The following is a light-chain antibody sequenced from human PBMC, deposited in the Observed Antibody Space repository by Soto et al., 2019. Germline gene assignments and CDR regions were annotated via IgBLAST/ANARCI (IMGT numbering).Light chain of an antibody. V-gene: IGKV3D-20*02. CDR1: QSVTSNY. CDR3: QQHTDWPLT. Sequence: EVVMTQSPATLSVSPGERATLSCRASQSVTSNYLAWYQQKPGQAPRLLIYGVSSRATGVPDRFSGSGSGTDFTLTISRLEPEDFAVYYCQQHTDWPLTFGQGTKVEVK. CDR2: GVS. J-gene: IGKJ1*01.